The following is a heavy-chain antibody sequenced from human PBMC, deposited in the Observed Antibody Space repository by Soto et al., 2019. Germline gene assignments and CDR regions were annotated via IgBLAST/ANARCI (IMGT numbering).Heavy chain of an antibody. V-gene: IGHV4-39*07. CDR1: GGSISSSSYY. Sequence: SETMSLTCAVSGGSISSSSYYWGWIRQPPGKGLEWIGSIYYSGSTYYNPSLKSRVTISVDTSKNQFSLKLSSVTAADTAVYYCARTSYDSSGTAADPWGQGTLVTVSS. D-gene: IGHD3-22*01. CDR2: IYYSGST. J-gene: IGHJ5*02. CDR3: ARTSYDSSGTAADP.